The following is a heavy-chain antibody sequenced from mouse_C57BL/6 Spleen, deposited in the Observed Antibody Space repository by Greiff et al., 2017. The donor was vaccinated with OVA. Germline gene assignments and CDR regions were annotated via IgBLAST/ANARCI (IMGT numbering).Heavy chain of an antibody. J-gene: IGHJ1*03. V-gene: IGHV2-2*01. CDR2: IWSGGST. CDR1: GFSLTSYG. Sequence: QVQLQQSGPGLVQPSQSLSITCTVSGFSLTSYGVHWVRQSPGKGLEWLGVIWSGGSTDYTAAFISRLSISKDNSKSQVFFKMNSLQADDTAIYYCARPYDYDGYVDVWGTGTTVTVAS. CDR3: ARPYDYDGYVDV. D-gene: IGHD2-4*01.